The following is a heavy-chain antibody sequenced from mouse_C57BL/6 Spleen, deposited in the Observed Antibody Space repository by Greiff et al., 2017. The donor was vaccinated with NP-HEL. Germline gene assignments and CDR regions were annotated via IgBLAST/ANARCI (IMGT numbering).Heavy chain of an antibody. J-gene: IGHJ2*01. CDR2: INPSTGGT. V-gene: IGHV1-42*01. CDR3: ASSYGNYGY. CDR1: GYSFTGYY. D-gene: IGHD2-1*01. Sequence: EVQLQQSGPELVKPGASVKISCKASGYSFTGYYMNWVKQSPEKSLEWIGEINPSTGGTTYNQKFKAKATLTVDKSSSTAYMQLKSLTSEDSAVYYCASSYGNYGYWGQGTTLTVSS.